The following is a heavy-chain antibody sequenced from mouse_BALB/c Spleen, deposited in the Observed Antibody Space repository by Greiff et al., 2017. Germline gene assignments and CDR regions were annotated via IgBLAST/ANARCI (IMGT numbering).Heavy chain of an antibody. J-gene: IGHJ3*01. D-gene: IGHD1-1*01. CDR3: AREGDYYGSSWFAY. V-gene: IGHV1-20*02. Sequence: VQLKESGPELVKPGASVKISCKASGYSFTGYFMNWVMQSHGKSLEWIGRINPYNGDTFYNQKFKGKTTLTVDKSSSTAHMELRSLASEDSAVYYCAREGDYYGSSWFAYWGQGTLVTVSA. CDR2: INPYNGDT. CDR1: GYSFTGYF.